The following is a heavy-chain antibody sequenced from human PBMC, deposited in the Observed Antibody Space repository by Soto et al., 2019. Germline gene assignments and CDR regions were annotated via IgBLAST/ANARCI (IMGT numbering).Heavy chain of an antibody. J-gene: IGHJ4*02. V-gene: IGHV1-3*01. CDR2: INAGNGNT. D-gene: IGHD3-3*01. CDR3: ARDRTPGITIFGVVPAY. Sequence: ASVXVSCKASGYTFTSYAMHWVRQAPGQRLEWMGWINAGNGNTKYSQKFQGRVTITRDTSASTAYMELSSLRSEDTAVYYCARDRTPGITIFGVVPAYWGQGTLVTLSS. CDR1: GYTFTSYA.